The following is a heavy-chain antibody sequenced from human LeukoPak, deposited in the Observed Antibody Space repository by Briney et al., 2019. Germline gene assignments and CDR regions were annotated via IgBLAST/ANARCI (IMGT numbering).Heavy chain of an antibody. CDR1: GGSISSGSYY. J-gene: IGHJ4*02. D-gene: IGHD1-26*01. V-gene: IGHV4-61*02. CDR3: ARDRGSQPFIDY. CDR2: IYTSGST. Sequence: PSETLSLTCTVSGGSISSGSYYWSWIRQPAGKGLEWIGRIYTSGSTNYNPSLKSRVTMSVNTSKNQFSLKLSSVTAADTAVYYCARDRGSQPFIDYWGQGTLVTVSS.